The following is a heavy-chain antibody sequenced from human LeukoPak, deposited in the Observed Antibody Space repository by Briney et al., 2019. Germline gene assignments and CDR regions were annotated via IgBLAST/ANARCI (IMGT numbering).Heavy chain of an antibody. CDR1: GGSISSYY. V-gene: IGHV4-4*07. Sequence: SETLSLTCTVSGGSISSYYWSWIRQPAGKGLEWIGRIYTSGSTNYSPSLKSRVTVSVDTSKNQFSLKLTSVTAADTAVYYCARVRYGSGSYYFDNWGQGTLVTVSS. D-gene: IGHD3-10*01. CDR2: IYTSGST. CDR3: ARVRYGSGSYYFDN. J-gene: IGHJ4*02.